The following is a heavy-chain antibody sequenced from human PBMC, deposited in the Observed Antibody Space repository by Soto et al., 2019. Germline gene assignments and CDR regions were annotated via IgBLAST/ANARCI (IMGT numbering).Heavy chain of an antibody. CDR1: GYTFTSYG. Sequence: QVQLVQSGAEVKKPGASVKVSCKASGYTFTSYGISWVRQAPGQGLEWMGCISAYNGNTNYAQKLQGRVTMTTDTSTSTAYMELRSLRSDDTAVYYCARAGMTTVTTRDQYYYYGMDVWGQGTTVTVSS. CDR3: ARAGMTTVTTRDQYYYYGMDV. CDR2: ISAYNGNT. J-gene: IGHJ6*02. V-gene: IGHV1-18*01. D-gene: IGHD4-17*01.